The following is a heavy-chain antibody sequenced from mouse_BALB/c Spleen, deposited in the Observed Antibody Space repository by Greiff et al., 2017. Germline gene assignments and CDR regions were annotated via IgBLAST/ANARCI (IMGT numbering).Heavy chain of an antibody. CDR3: ANGMITLLAY. V-gene: IGHV1S81*02. CDR2: INPSNGRT. J-gene: IGHJ3*01. D-gene: IGHD2-4*01. Sequence: VQLQQPGAELVKPGASVKLSCKASGYTFTSYWMHWVKQRPGQGLEWIGEINPSNGRTNYNEKFKSKATLTVDKSSSTAYMQLSSLTSEDSAVYYCANGMITLLAYWGQGTLVTVSA. CDR1: GYTFTSYW.